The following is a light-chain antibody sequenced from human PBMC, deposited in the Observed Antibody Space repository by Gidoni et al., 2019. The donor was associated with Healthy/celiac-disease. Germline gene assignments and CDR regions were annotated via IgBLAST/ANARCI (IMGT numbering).Light chain of an antibody. CDR2: DAS. J-gene: IGKJ4*01. V-gene: IGKV1-33*01. CDR1: QDISNY. CDR3: QQYDHLPLT. Sequence: DIQMTQSPSSLSASVGDRVTNTCQASQDISNYLNWYQQKPGKSPKLLIYDASNLETGVPSRFSGSGSGTDFTFTISSLQPEDIATYYCQQYDHLPLTFGGGTKVEIK.